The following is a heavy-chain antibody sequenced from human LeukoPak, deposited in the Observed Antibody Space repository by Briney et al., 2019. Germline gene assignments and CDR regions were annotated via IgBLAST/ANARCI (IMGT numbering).Heavy chain of an antibody. CDR1: GLTFSSYA. J-gene: IGHJ4*02. V-gene: IGHV3-23*01. CDR3: AKVDRYDYVWGSYIDY. Sequence: GGSLRLSCAASGLTFSSYAMSWVRQAPGKWLEWVSAISGSGGSTYYADSVKGRFTISRDNSKNTLYLQMNSLRAEDTAVYYCAKVDRYDYVWGSYIDYWGQGTLVTVSS. D-gene: IGHD3-16*01. CDR2: ISGSGGST.